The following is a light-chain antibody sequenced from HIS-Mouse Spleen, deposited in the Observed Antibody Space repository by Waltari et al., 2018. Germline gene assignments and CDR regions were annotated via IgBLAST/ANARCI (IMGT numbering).Light chain of an antibody. Sequence: QSALTQPRSVSGSPGQSVTISSTGTSSDVGGSDYVSCYQQHPGKAPKLMIYDVSKRPSGVPDRFSGSKSGNTASLTISGLQAEDEADYYCCSYAGSYTWVFGGGTKLTVL. CDR3: CSYAGSYTWV. J-gene: IGLJ3*02. V-gene: IGLV2-11*01. CDR2: DVS. CDR1: SSDVGGSDY.